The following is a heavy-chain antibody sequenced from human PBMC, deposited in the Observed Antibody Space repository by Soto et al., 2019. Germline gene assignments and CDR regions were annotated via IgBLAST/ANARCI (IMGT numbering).Heavy chain of an antibody. CDR2: IIPIFGTA. CDR3: ATNKVTTLYYFDC. CDR1: GGTFSSYA. D-gene: IGHD4-17*01. V-gene: IGHV1-69*06. Sequence: QVQLVQSGAEVKKPGSSVKVSCKASGGTFSSYAISWVRQATGQGLEWMGGIIPIFGTANYAQKFQGRVTITADKSTSKAYMELSCLRSEATAVYYCATNKVTTLYYFDCWGQGTLVTVSS. J-gene: IGHJ4*02.